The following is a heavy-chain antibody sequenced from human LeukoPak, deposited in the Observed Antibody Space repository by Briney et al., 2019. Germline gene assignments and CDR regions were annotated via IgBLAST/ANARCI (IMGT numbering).Heavy chain of an antibody. V-gene: IGHV3-23*01. CDR3: ARSIVGATPFDP. D-gene: IGHD1-26*01. CDR2: ICGSGGST. CDR1: GFTFSSYA. Sequence: GGSLRLSCAASGFTFSSYAMSWVRQAPGKGLEWVSAICGSGGSTYYAASAKGRFTVSRDNSKNTLYLQMDSLRAEDTAVYYCARSIVGATPFDPWGQGTLVTVSS. J-gene: IGHJ5*02.